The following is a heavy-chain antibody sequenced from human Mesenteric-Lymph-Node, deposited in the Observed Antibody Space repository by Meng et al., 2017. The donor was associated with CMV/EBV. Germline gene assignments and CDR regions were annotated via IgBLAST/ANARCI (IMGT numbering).Heavy chain of an antibody. CDR2: IYGTGIT. CDR1: GVSVTSGAYH. Sequence: QVHLQRPGPGLVKPSETLSLTCIVSGVSVTSGAYHWSWIRQSPGKGLEWIGYIYGTGITIYNPSLKSRVTILLETSKNQFSLKLNSVTTADTAVYYCAKSRSSTPGIVDDWGQGTLVTVSS. CDR3: AKSRSSTPGIVDD. V-gene: IGHV4-61*08. J-gene: IGHJ4*02. D-gene: IGHD2/OR15-2a*01.